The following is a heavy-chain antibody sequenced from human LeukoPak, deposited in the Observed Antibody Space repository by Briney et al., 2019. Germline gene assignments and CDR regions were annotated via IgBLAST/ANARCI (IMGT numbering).Heavy chain of an antibody. Sequence: PGGSLRLSCAASGFTFSRSWMSWVRQAPGKGLEWVANIKQDGSEKYYVDSVKGRFTISRDNAKNSLYLQMNSLRAEDTALYYCASGRQWGYWGEGTLVTVSS. CDR1: GFTFSRSW. CDR3: ASGRQWGY. V-gene: IGHV3-7*01. D-gene: IGHD6-19*01. J-gene: IGHJ4*02. CDR2: IKQDGSEK.